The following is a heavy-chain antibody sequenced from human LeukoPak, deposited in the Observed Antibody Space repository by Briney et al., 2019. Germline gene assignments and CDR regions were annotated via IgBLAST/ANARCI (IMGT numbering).Heavy chain of an antibody. J-gene: IGHJ4*02. CDR1: GGSISSGDYY. V-gene: IGHV4-30-4*08. Sequence: SETLSLTCTVSGGSISSGDYYWSWIRQPPGKGLEWIGYIYYSGSTYYNPSLKSRVTISVDTSKNQFSLKLSSVTAADTAVYYCARVFPARFFGVVMDYWGQGTLVTVSS. D-gene: IGHD3-3*01. CDR3: ARVFPARFFGVVMDY. CDR2: IYYSGST.